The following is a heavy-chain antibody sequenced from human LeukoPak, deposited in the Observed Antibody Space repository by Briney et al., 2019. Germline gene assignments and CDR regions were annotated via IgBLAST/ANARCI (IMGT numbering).Heavy chain of an antibody. CDR3: ARDSNSYFDY. CDR1: GGSISSYY. D-gene: IGHD2/OR15-2a*01. Sequence: PSETLSLTCTVSGGSISSYYWSWIRQPPGKGLEWIGYIYYSGSTNYNPSLKSRVIISVDTSKNQFSLKLRSVTAADTAVYYCARDSNSYFDYWGQGTLVTVSS. CDR2: IYYSGST. J-gene: IGHJ4*02. V-gene: IGHV4-59*01.